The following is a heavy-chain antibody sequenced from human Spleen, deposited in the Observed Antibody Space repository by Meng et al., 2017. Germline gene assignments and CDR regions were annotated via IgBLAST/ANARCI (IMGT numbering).Heavy chain of an antibody. Sequence: QVQLVQSGAEVKKPGASVTVSCKASGYTFTDFFLHWVRQAPGQRLEWLGTSNCYTSGTAYARKFQGRITLTRDTSTTTVYMDLGSLGSDDTAFYYCAREKSPGHFDYFGQGILVTVSS. CDR1: GYTFTDFF. V-gene: IGHV1-46*01. CDR3: AREKSPGHFDY. J-gene: IGHJ4*02. CDR2: SNCYTSGT.